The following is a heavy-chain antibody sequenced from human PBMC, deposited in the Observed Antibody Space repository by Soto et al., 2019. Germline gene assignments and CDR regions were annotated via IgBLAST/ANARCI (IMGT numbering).Heavy chain of an antibody. Sequence: ASVKVSCKASGYTFTSYDINWVRQATGQGLEWMGWMNPNSGNTGYAQKFQGRVTMTRNTSISTAYMELSSLRSEDTAVYYCARGGRAARPRYYYYYMDVWGKGTTVTVSS. J-gene: IGHJ6*03. CDR1: GYTFTSYD. CDR3: ARGGRAARPRYYYYYMDV. V-gene: IGHV1-8*01. D-gene: IGHD6-6*01. CDR2: MNPNSGNT.